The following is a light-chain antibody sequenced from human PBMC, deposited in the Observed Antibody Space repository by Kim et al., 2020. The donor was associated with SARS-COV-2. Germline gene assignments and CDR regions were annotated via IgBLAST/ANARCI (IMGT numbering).Light chain of an antibody. Sequence: LSPGERAVLSCRASQSVSSSYLAWYQQKPGQAPRLLIYGASSRATGIPDRFSGSGSGTDFTLTISRLEPEDFAVYYCQQYGSSRTFGQGTKVDIK. CDR2: GAS. CDR3: QQYGSSRT. V-gene: IGKV3-20*01. J-gene: IGKJ1*01. CDR1: QSVSSSY.